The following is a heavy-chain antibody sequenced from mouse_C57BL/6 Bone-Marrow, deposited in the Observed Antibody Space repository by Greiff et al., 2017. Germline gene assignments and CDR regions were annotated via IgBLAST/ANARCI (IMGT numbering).Heavy chain of an antibody. V-gene: IGHV1-85*01. J-gene: IGHJ4*01. CDR1: GYTFTSYD. Sequence: VQLQQSGPELVKPGASVKLSCKASGYTFTSYDINWVKQRPGQGLEWIGWIYPRDGSTKYNEKFKGKATLTVDTSSSTAYMERHSLTSEDSAVXFCARRDDCYNGRAAMDYGGQGTSVTVSS. D-gene: IGHD2-3*01. CDR2: IYPRDGST. CDR3: ARRDDCYNGRAAMDY.